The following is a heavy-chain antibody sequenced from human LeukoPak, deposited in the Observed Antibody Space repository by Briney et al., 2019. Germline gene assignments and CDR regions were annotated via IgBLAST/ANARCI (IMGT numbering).Heavy chain of an antibody. V-gene: IGHV4-39*07. D-gene: IGHD3-22*01. CDR2: IYYSGST. CDR1: GCSSSSSSYY. J-gene: IGHJ4*02. Sequence: SVTVSLTCTVSGCSSSSSSYYWDWLRQPPGRRREMIGSIYYSGSTYYTPYLKSRVTISVDTSKNQFSLTLSSVAAADTAVYYCAREKAWDSITNDYWGQGTLVTVSS. CDR3: AREKAWDSITNDY.